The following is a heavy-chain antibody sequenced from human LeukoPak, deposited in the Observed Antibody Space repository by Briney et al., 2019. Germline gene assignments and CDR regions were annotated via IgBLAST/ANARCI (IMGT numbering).Heavy chain of an antibody. CDR2: INNDGSTT. D-gene: IGHD6-13*01. J-gene: IGHJ4*02. V-gene: IGHV3-74*01. CDR3: ARTYSNFDY. CDR1: GFTFTNYW. Sequence: GGSLRLSCAASGFTFTNYWMHWVRQAPGKGLVWVSRINNDGSTTAYADSVKGRFTISRDNAKNTLYLQMNSLRAEDTAVYYCARTYSNFDYWGQGTLVTVSS.